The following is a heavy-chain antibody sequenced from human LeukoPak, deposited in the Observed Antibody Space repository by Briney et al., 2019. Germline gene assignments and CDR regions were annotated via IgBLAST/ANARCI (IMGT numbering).Heavy chain of an antibody. J-gene: IGHJ1*01. Sequence: PSETLSLTCTVSGGSISSYYWSWIRQPPGKRLEWIGYIYYSGSTNYNPSLKSRVTISVDTSKNQFSLKLSSVTAADTAVYYCARSRAAGTLQHWGQGTLVTVSS. CDR3: ARSRAAGTLQH. D-gene: IGHD6-13*01. CDR2: IYYSGST. V-gene: IGHV4-59*08. CDR1: GGSISSYY.